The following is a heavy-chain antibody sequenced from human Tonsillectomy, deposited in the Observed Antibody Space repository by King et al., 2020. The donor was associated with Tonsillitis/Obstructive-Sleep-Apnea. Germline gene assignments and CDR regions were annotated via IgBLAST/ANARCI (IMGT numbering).Heavy chain of an antibody. J-gene: IGHJ4*02. Sequence: VQLPQWGAGLLKPSETLSLTCAVYDGSFSGYYWIWIRQPPGKGLEWIGEIDHSGSANYNPSLKSRVTMSVDTSKNQFSLKLSSVTAADTAVYYCAREIALNQFDYWGQGILVTVSS. V-gene: IGHV4-34*01. CDR1: DGSFSGYY. D-gene: IGHD2-21*01. CDR2: IDHSGSA. CDR3: AREIALNQFDY.